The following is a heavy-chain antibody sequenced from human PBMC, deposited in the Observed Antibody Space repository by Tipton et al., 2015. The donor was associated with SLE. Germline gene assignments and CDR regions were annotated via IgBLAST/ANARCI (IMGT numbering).Heavy chain of an antibody. CDR1: GGSISSYY. V-gene: IGHV4-59*01. Sequence: TLSLTCTVSGGSISSYYWSWIRQPPGKGLEWIGYIHYSGSTNYNPSLKSRVTIAVDTSKNQFLLKLSSVTAADTAGYYYARVYSTSGYFDYGGQGTLVTVSS. CDR2: IHYSGST. CDR3: ARVYSTSGYFDY. D-gene: IGHD6-6*01. J-gene: IGHJ4*02.